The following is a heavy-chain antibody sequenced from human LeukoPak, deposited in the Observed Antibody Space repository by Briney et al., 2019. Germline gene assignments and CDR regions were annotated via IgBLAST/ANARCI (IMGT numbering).Heavy chain of an antibody. CDR3: AKGSILYYYYYYMDV. CDR1: GFTFSSYG. CDR2: IRYDGSNK. D-gene: IGHD1-26*01. Sequence: GGFLRLSCAASGFTFSSYGMHWVRQAPGKGLEWVAFIRYDGSNKYYADSVKGRFTISRDNSKNTLYLQMNSLRAEDTAVYYCAKGSILYYYYYYMDVWGKGTTVTVSS. J-gene: IGHJ6*03. V-gene: IGHV3-30*02.